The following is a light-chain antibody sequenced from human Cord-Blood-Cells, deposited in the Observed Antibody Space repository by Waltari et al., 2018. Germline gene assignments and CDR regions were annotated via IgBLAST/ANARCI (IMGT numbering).Light chain of an antibody. Sequence: QSALTQPASVSGSPGQSITISCTGTSSDVGSYNLVSWYQQHPGKAPKLMIYEGSKRPSGVSNRFSGSKSGNTASLTISGLQAEDEADYYCCSYAGSSTWVFGVWTKLTVL. CDR1: SSDVGSYNL. CDR2: EGS. CDR3: CSYAGSSTWV. J-gene: IGLJ3*02. V-gene: IGLV2-23*01.